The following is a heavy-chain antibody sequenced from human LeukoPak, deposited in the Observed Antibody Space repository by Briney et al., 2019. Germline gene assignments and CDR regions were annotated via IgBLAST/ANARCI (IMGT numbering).Heavy chain of an antibody. D-gene: IGHD3-22*01. CDR2: IYYSGST. J-gene: IGHJ3*02. CDR1: GGSISSGDYY. CDR3: ATGKGLYYYDSSGYYYGAFDI. V-gene: IGHV4-30-4*01. Sequence: SETLSLTCTVSGGSISSGDYYWSWIRQPPGKGLEWIGYIYYSGSTYYNPSLKSRVTISVDTSKNQFSLKLSSVTAADTAVYYCATGKGLYYYDSSGYYYGAFDIWGQGTMVTVSS.